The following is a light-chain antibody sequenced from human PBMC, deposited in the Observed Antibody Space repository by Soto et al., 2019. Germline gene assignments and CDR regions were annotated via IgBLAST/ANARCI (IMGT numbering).Light chain of an antibody. CDR1: QSVSSSS. J-gene: IGKJ2*01. CDR3: LQFDISPLYT. V-gene: IGKV3-20*01. CDR2: GAS. Sequence: EIVLTQSPGTLSLSPGERATLSCRASQSVSSSSLTWYQQKPGQAPRLLIYGASTRATGIPDRFSGSGSGTAFSLTISRLEPEDFAVYYCLQFDISPLYTFGQGTKVEIK.